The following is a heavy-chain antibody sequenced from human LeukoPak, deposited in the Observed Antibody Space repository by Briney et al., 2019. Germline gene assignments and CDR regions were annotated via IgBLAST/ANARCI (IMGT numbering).Heavy chain of an antibody. J-gene: IGHJ3*01. V-gene: IGHV5-51*01. CDR3: ARRGFGESYGAFDF. Sequence: GESLKISCKASGYDFSGFWVGWVRQMHGKGLEWMGLIYPGDSDTRYSPSFQGQVTISADKSLTTAYLQWSTLKASDTAIYYCARRGFGESYGAFDFWGQGTMVTVSS. D-gene: IGHD3-10*01. CDR2: IYPGDSDT. CDR1: GYDFSGFW.